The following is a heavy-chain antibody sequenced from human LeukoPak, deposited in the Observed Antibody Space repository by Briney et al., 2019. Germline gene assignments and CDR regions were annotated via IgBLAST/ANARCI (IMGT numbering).Heavy chain of an antibody. CDR3: ASGGRYSYGYDY. Sequence: GGSLRLSCAASAFTFSDYYMSWIRQAPGKGLEGVSYISSSGSTIYYADSVKGGFTISRDNAKNSLYLQMNSLRAEDTAVYYCASGGRYSYGYDYWGQGTLVTVSS. V-gene: IGHV3-11*01. CDR1: AFTFSDYY. J-gene: IGHJ4*02. CDR2: ISSSGSTI. D-gene: IGHD5-18*01.